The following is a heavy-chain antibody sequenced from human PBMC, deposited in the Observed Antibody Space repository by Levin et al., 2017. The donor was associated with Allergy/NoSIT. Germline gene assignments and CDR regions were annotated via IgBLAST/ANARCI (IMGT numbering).Heavy chain of an antibody. D-gene: IGHD6-19*01. V-gene: IGHV3-30*18. CDR3: AKDGLPVAVYYWHFDL. J-gene: IGHJ2*01. Sequence: GESLKISCAASGFTFSSYGMHWVRQAPGKGLEWVAVISYDGSNKYYTDSVKGRFTISRDSSENTLYLQMNSLRAEDTAVYYCAKDGLPVAVYYWHFDLWGRGTLVTVSS. CDR2: ISYDGSNK. CDR1: GFTFSSYG.